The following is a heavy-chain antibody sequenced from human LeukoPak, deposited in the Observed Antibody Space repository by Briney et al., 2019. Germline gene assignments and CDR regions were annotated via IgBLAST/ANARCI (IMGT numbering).Heavy chain of an antibody. Sequence: SETLSLTCTVSGVSISGYYWSWIRQPPGKGLEWIGYIYYSGSTNYDPSLKGRVTISVDTSKNQFSLKLTSMTAADTAVYFCARDTAIGEGEFFFDYWGQGTLVTVSS. J-gene: IGHJ4*02. CDR2: IYYSGST. CDR3: ARDTAIGEGEFFFDY. CDR1: GVSISGYY. V-gene: IGHV4-59*01. D-gene: IGHD5-18*01.